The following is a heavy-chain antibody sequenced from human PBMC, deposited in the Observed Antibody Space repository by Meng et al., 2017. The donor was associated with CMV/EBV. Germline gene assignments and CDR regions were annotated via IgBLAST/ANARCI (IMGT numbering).Heavy chain of an antibody. CDR3: ARGGSRAAAHIDY. CDR1: RFTFSSYS. J-gene: IGHJ4*02. V-gene: IGHV3-48*04. D-gene: IGHD6-13*01. CDR2: ISSSSSTI. Sequence: GESLKISCAASRFTFSSYSMNWVRQAPGKGLEWVSYISSSSSTIYYADSVKGRFTISRDNAKNSLYLQMNSLRAEDTAMYYCARGGSRAAAHIDYWGQGTLVTVSS.